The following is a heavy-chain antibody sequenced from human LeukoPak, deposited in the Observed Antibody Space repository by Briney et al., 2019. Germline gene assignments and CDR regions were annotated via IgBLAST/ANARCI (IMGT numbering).Heavy chain of an antibody. CDR1: GYTFTSYG. CDR2: ISAYNGNT. D-gene: IGHD3-9*01. V-gene: IGHV1-18*04. J-gene: IGHJ4*02. CDR3: ARAEGYYDILTGYYDPYYFDY. Sequence: GASVKVSCKAPGYTFTSYGISWVRQAPGQGLEWMGWISAYNGNTNYAQKLQGRVTMTTDTSTSTAYMELRSLRSDDTAVYYCARAEGYYDILTGYYDPYYFDYWGQGTLVTVSS.